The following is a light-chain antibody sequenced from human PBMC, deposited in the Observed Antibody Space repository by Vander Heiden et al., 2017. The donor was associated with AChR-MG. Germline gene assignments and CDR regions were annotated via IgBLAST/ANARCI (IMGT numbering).Light chain of an antibody. CDR1: QSVSSY. CDR3: QQYGSSPLT. V-gene: IGKV3-20*01. J-gene: IGKJ4*01. Sequence: ESVLTQSPGTLSLSPGERATLSCRASQSVSSYLAWYQQIPGQAPRLLIYGASSRATGIPDRFSGSGSGTDFTLTISRLEPEDFAVFYCQQYGSSPLTFGGGTKVEIK. CDR2: GAS.